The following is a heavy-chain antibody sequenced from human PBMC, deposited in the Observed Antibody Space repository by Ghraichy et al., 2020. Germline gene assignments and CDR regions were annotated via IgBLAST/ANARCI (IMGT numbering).Heavy chain of an antibody. CDR1: GGSISSYY. J-gene: IGHJ4*02. V-gene: IGHV4-59*01. CDR3: ARSHYYDFWSGYSYGFDY. D-gene: IGHD3-3*01. Sequence: SETLSLTCTVSGGSISSYYWSWIRQPPGKGLEWIGYIYYSGSTNYNPSLKSRVTISVDTSKNQFSLKLSSVTAADTAVYYCARSHYYDFWSGYSYGFDYWGQGTLVTVSS. CDR2: IYYSGST.